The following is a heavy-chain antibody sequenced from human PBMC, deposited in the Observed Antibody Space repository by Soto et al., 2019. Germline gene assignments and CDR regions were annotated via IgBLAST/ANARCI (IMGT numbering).Heavy chain of an antibody. Sequence: SGPTLVNPTQTLTLTCTFSGFSLSTSGMCVSWIRQPPGKALEWLARIDWDDDKYYSTSLKTRLTISKDTSKNQVVLTMTNMDPVDTATYYCACIQLASYYYYMDVWGKRTTVTVSS. J-gene: IGHJ6*03. CDR2: IDWDDDK. CDR1: GFSLSTSGMC. D-gene: IGHD1-26*01. V-gene: IGHV2-70*11. CDR3: ACIQLASYYYYMDV.